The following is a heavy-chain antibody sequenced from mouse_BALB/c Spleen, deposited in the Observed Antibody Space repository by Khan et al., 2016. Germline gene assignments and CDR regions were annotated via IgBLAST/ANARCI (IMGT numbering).Heavy chain of an antibody. J-gene: IGHJ2*01. CDR1: GFSLTTYG. V-gene: IGHV2-9*02. CDR3: ARNRYYGTSYFDY. Sequence: VELVESGPGLVAPSQSLSITCTVSGFSLTTYGVHWVRQPLGKGLEWLGVIWAGGGPNYNSAIMSRLGISQDNSESQVFLKINSLQTDDTATYYCARNRYYGTSYFDYWGQGTTLTVSS. D-gene: IGHD1-1*01. CDR2: IWAGGGP.